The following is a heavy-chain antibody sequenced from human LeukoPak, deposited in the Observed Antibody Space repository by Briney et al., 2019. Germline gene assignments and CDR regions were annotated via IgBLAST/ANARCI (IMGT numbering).Heavy chain of an antibody. CDR3: ARDFVVPEFCGGDCYPREQDVFDI. CDR1: GYTFTGYY. V-gene: IGHV1-2*02. D-gene: IGHD2-21*02. Sequence: ASVKVSCKASGYTFTGYYMHWVRQAPGQGLEWMGWINPNSGGTNYAQKFQGRVTMTRDTSISTAYMELSRLRSDDTAVYYCARDFVVPEFCGGDCYPREQDVFDIWGQGKMVTVFS. J-gene: IGHJ3*02. CDR2: INPNSGGT.